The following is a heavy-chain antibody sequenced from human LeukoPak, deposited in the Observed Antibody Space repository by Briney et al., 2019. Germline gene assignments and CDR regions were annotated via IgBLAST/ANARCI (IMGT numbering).Heavy chain of an antibody. D-gene: IGHD6-6*01. J-gene: IGHJ3*01. CDR2: IWYDGSNK. V-gene: IGHV3-33*01. CDR3: ARSSYSSSSSV. CDR1: GFTFSGFG. Sequence: PGKSLRLSCAASGFTFSGFGMHWVRQAPGKGLEWVAVIWYDGSNKYYADSVKGRFTISRDNPKNTLYVQMNSLRAEDTAVYYCARSSYSSSSSVWGQGTMVTVSS.